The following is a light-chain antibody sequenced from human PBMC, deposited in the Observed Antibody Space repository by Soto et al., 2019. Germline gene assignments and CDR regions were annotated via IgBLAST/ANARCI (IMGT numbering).Light chain of an antibody. J-gene: IGKJ1*01. CDR3: QQYSTYPWS. CDR1: QSISSW. Sequence: DIQMTQSPSTLSASVGDRVTITCRASQSISSWLAWYQQKPGKAPKLLIYKTSSLESGVPSRFGGSGSGTEFSLTISSLQPDDFATYYCQQYSTYPWSVGQGTKVEI. CDR2: KTS. V-gene: IGKV1-5*03.